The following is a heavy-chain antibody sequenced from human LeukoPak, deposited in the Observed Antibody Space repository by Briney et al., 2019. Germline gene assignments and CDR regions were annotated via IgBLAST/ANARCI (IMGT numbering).Heavy chain of an antibody. CDR1: GFTFSSYA. D-gene: IGHD3-10*02. CDR2: ISGSGSTT. V-gene: IGHV3-23*01. Sequence: GGSLRLSCAASGFTFSSYAMNWVRQAPGEGLEWVSVISGSGSTTYYADSVKGRFTISRDNAKNSLYLQMNSLRAEDTAVYYCAELGITMIGGVWGKGTTVTISS. CDR3: AELGITMIGGV. J-gene: IGHJ6*04.